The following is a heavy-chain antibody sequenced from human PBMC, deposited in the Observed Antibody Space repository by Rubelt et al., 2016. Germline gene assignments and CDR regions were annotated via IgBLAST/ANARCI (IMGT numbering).Heavy chain of an antibody. V-gene: IGHV1-2*06. D-gene: IGHD3-3*01. CDR3: FTIFGVVKGRGQPDY. Sequence: QVKLVQSGAEVKKPGASVKVSCKASGYTFTGYYMHWVRQAPGQGLEWMGRINPNSGGTNYAQKFQGRVTMTRDTSISTAYMELSRLRSDDTAVYYCFTIFGVVKGRGQPDYWGQGTLVTVSS. CDR1: GYTFTGYY. J-gene: IGHJ4*02. CDR2: INPNSGGT.